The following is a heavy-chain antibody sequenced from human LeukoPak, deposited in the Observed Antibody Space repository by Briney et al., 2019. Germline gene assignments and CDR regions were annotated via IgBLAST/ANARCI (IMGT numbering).Heavy chain of an antibody. V-gene: IGHV4-59*08. CDR1: GGSITNYY. Sequence: SETLSLTCTLSGGSITNYYWSWIRQPPGKGLEWIGFSYYNGNINYNPSLKSRVTISVDTSKKQFSLKLSSVTAADTAVYYCARGDARGYSYGHFHFDHSGHGTLVTVSS. CDR3: ARGDARGYSYGHFHFDH. D-gene: IGHD5-18*01. J-gene: IGHJ4*01. CDR2: SYYNGNI.